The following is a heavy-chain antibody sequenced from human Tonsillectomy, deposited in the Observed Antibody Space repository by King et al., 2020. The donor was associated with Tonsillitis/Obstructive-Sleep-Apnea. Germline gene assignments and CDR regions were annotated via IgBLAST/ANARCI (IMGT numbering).Heavy chain of an antibody. Sequence: VQLVESGGGLVQPGGSLRLSCAASGFTFSSYSMNWVRQAPGKGLEWVSYISSSSSTLYYAASVKGRFTISRDNAKNSLYLQINSLRDEDTAVYYCASDLNYYGSGSYYFVWGKGTLVTVSS. CDR3: ASDLNYYGSGSYYFV. CDR2: ISSSSSTL. D-gene: IGHD3-10*01. J-gene: IGHJ4*02. V-gene: IGHV3-48*02. CDR1: GFTFSSYS.